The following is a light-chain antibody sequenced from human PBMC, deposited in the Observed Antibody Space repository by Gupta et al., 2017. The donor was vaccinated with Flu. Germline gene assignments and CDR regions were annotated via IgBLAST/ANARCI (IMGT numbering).Light chain of an antibody. Sequence: NLSLSPGDRPSLYCRASHRLNIYLAWYQQKPGQPPRRHMFDAAKRDAGIPDRFSGSGYGTDFTLTISTLEPEYFAVYYCKQRSGLPMYTFGQGTKLE. J-gene: IGKJ2*01. CDR2: DAA. V-gene: IGKV3-11*01. CDR3: KQRSGLPMYT. CDR1: HRLNIY.